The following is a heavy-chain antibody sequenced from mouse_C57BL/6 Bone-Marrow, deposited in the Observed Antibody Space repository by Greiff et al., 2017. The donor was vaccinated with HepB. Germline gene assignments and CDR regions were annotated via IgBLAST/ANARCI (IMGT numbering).Heavy chain of an antibody. CDR3: ASTGSAMDY. D-gene: IGHD4-1*02. CDR1: GYTFTSYG. Sequence: QVQLQQSGAELARPGASVKLSCKASGYTFTSYGISWVKQRTGQGLEWIGEIYPRSGNTYYNEKFKGKATLTADKSSSTAYMELRSLTSEDSAVYFCASTGSAMDYWGQGTSVTVSS. V-gene: IGHV1-81*01. CDR2: IYPRSGNT. J-gene: IGHJ4*01.